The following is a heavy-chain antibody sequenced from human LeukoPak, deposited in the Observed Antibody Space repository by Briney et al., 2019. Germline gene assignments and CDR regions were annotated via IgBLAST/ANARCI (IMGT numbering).Heavy chain of an antibody. CDR2: IYIDGSST. CDR1: GFTFTNAW. D-gene: IGHD2-2*01. CDR3: ARGASARQDF. Sequence: PGGSLRLSCAASGFTFTNAWMNWVRQAPGKGLVWVSRIYIDGSSTNYADSVKGRFTISRDNAKNTLYLQMDGLRADDTAVYYCARGASARQDFWGQGTLVTVSS. J-gene: IGHJ4*02. V-gene: IGHV3-74*01.